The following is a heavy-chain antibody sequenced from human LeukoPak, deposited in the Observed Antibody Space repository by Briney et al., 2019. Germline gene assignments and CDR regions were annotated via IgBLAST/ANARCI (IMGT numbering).Heavy chain of an antibody. CDR2: ISYDGSEK. J-gene: IGHJ4*02. D-gene: IGHD4-17*01. Sequence: QPGRSLRRSCATSGFTFSNYGMHWVRQAPGKGLEWVAVISYDGSEKYFPDSVKGRFTISRDNSKNTLYLQMNSLRAEDTAVYYCARAGYGDPHFDFWGQGTLVTVSS. V-gene: IGHV3-30*03. CDR1: GFTFSNYG. CDR3: ARAGYGDPHFDF.